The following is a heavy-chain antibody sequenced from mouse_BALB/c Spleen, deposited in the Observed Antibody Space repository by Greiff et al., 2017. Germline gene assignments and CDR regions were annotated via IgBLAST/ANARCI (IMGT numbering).Heavy chain of an antibody. V-gene: IGHV14-3*02. CDR1: GFNIKDTY. CDR3: ARRYGYG. D-gene: IGHD2-2*01. J-gene: IGHJ2*01. CDR2: IDPANGNT. Sequence: VQLKESGAELVKPGASVKLSCTASGFNIKDTYMHWVKQRPEQGLEWIGRIDPANGNTKYDPKFQGKATITADTSSNTAYLQLSSLTSEDTAVYYCARRYGYGWGQGTTLTVSS.